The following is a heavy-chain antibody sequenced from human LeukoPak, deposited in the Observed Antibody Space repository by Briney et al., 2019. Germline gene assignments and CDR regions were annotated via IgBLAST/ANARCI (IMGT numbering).Heavy chain of an antibody. CDR1: GYFFNTYW. CDR3: ARYTGSFTPLDY. D-gene: IGHD3-10*01. V-gene: IGHV5-51*01. J-gene: IGHJ4*02. CDR2: ISPDDSYT. Sequence: GESLTISCEGSGYFFNTYWVAWVRQTPGKGLEWMEIISPDDSYTRYSPSFAGHITISADKSISTAYLQWTSLKASDSAMYYCARYTGSFTPLDYWGQGTLVTVSS.